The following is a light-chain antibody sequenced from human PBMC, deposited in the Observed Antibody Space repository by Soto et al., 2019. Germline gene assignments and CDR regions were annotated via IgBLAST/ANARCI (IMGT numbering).Light chain of an antibody. CDR1: QSISTW. Sequence: DIQMTQSPSTLSASVGDRVTITCRASQSISTWLAWYQQKPGKAPKLLIYDASSLESGVPSRFGGGGSGTEFTLTISSLQPDDFAIYYCQQYTNYPWTFGQGTKVDIK. CDR2: DAS. V-gene: IGKV1-5*01. CDR3: QQYTNYPWT. J-gene: IGKJ1*01.